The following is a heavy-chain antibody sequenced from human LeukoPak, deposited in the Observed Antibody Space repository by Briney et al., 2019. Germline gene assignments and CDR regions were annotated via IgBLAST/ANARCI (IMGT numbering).Heavy chain of an antibody. Sequence: ASVKVSCKASGYTFTSYGISWVRQAPGQGFEWMGWISAYNGNTNFAQKLQGRVTMTTDTSTSTAYMELRSLRSDDTAVYYCARCPSGDFWSGYSYYYYYMDVWGKGTTVTVSS. D-gene: IGHD3-3*01. CDR1: GYTFTSYG. V-gene: IGHV1-18*01. CDR3: ARCPSGDFWSGYSYYYYYMDV. CDR2: ISAYNGNT. J-gene: IGHJ6*03.